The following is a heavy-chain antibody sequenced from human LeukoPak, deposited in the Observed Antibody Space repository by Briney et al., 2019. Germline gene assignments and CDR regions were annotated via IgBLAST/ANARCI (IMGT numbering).Heavy chain of an antibody. CDR3: ARGGCYGSGTYYRPNWFDP. CDR1: GGSISSYY. Sequence: SETLSLTCTVSGGSISSYYWSWIRQPPGKGLEWIGYIYYSGSTNYKPSLKSRVTISVDTSKNQFSLKLSSVTAADTAVYYCARGGCYGSGTYYRPNWFDPWGQGTLVTVSS. D-gene: IGHD3-10*01. J-gene: IGHJ5*02. CDR2: IYYSGST. V-gene: IGHV4-59*01.